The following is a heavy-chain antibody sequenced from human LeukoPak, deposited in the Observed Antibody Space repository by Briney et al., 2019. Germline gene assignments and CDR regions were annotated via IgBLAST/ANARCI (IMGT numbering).Heavy chain of an antibody. CDR2: IIPIFGTA. J-gene: IGHJ4*02. CDR1: GGTFSSYA. Sequence: SVKVSCKASGGTFSSYAISWVRQAPGQGLEWMGRIIPIFGTANYAQKFQGRVTITTDGSTSTAYMELSSLRSEDTPVYYCASSDYGDYRFDYWGQGTLVTVSS. CDR3: ASSDYGDYRFDY. D-gene: IGHD4-17*01. V-gene: IGHV1-69*05.